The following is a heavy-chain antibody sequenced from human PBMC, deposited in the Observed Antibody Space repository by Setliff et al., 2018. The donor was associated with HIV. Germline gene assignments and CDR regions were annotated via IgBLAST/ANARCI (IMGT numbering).Heavy chain of an antibody. CDR3: ANRHYYDSGTYAF. CDR2: LYHSGST. V-gene: IGHV4-38-2*01. D-gene: IGHD3-10*01. J-gene: IGHJ4*02. CDR1: GYSIGSAYY. Sequence: KPSETLSLTCAVSGYSIGSAYYWGWIRQPPGKGLEWIGSLYHSGSTFYSPSLEGRVSISRDTSKNQFSLKLTSVTAADTAVYYCANRHYYDSGTYAFWGQGRLVTVSS.